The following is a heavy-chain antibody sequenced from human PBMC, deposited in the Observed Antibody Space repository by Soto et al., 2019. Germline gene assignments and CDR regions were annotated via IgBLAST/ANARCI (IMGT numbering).Heavy chain of an antibody. V-gene: IGHV4-59*01. D-gene: IGHD4-17*01. CDR1: GGSIRDYF. CDR3: ARVGGDDFGDSGGFDY. CDR2: IYYSGRT. J-gene: IGHJ4*02. Sequence: QVQLQESGPGLVKPSETLSLTCTVSGGSIRDYFWTWIRQPPGKGLEWIGYIYYSGRTNYNPSLKSRVSISEDPSKNHFSLQLRSVTAADTAVYYCARVGGDDFGDSGGFDYWGQGTLVTVSS.